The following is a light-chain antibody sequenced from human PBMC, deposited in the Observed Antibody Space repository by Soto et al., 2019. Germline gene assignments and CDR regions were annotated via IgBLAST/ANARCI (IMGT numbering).Light chain of an antibody. V-gene: IGKV1-9*01. CDR2: GAS. J-gene: IGKJ2*01. CDR1: QGMNKF. Sequence: IPLTQSPSSLSASVGDRVTITCRASQGMNKFLAWYQQKPGKAPQLLIYGASTLQSGVPSRFSGSGSGTDFTLTISSLQPEDFATYYCQQRTKFRFTVGQGTKLDIK. CDR3: QQRTKFRFT.